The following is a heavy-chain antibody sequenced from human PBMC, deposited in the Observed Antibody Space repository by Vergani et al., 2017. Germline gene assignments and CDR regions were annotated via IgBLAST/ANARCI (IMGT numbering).Heavy chain of an antibody. CDR3: AKGVYCSSTSCYEGRGYYYGMGV. Sequence: EVQLLESGGGVVQPGGSLRLSCAASGFTFSSYAMSWVRQVPGKGLEWVSCISGSGGNTYYANSVKGRFTISRDNSKNTLYLQMNSLRADDTAVYYCAKGVYCSSTSCYEGRGYYYGMGVWGQGTTVTFSS. D-gene: IGHD2-2*01. V-gene: IGHV3-23*01. J-gene: IGHJ6*02. CDR2: ISGSGGNT. CDR1: GFTFSSYA.